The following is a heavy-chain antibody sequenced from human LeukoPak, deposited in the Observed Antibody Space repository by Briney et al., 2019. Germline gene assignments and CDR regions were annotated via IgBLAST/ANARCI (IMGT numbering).Heavy chain of an antibody. CDR3: ARRRYSGYEGYFDY. CDR2: TYYSSKWHY. Sequence: SQTLSLTCAISGDSVSSNSAAWNWFRQSPSRGLEWLGRTYYSSKWHYDYAGPVKSRIIIHPDTSKNQFSLQLNFVTPEDTAVYYCARRRYSGYEGYFDYWGQGILVTVSS. J-gene: IGHJ4*02. D-gene: IGHD5-12*01. CDR1: GDSVSSNSAA. V-gene: IGHV6-1*01.